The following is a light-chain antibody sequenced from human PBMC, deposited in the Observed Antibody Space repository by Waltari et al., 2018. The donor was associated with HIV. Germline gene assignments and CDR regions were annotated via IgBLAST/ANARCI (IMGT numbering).Light chain of an antibody. CDR2: CDS. V-gene: IGLV3-21*04. CDR3: QLWDTKSVHPGAV. CDR1: NIRRNS. J-gene: IGLJ2*01. Sequence: SYMLTQPPSVSVAAGQTARSTCEGNNIRRNSVHWYQQKTGQAPALVIYCDSDRPSGIPERFSGSNSGNTATLTIIRVESGDEADYHCQLWDTKSVHPGAVFGGGTKLTVL.